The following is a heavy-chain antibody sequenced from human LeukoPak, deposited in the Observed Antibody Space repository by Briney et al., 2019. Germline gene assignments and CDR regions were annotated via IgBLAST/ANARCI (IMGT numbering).Heavy chain of an antibody. CDR2: IYYSGST. V-gene: IGHV4-39*07. Sequence: SETLSLTCTVSGDSISSRSYYRGWIRQPPGKGLEWIGSIYYSGSTYYNPSLKSRATISVDTSKNQFSLKLSSVTAADTAVYYCARVEVVLYHFDHWGQGTLVSVSS. CDR3: ARVEVVLYHFDH. CDR1: GDSISSRSYY. D-gene: IGHD3-22*01. J-gene: IGHJ4*02.